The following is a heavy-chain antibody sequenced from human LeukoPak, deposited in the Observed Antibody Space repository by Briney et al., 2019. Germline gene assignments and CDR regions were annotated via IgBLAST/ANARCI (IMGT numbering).Heavy chain of an antibody. V-gene: IGHV3-23*01. J-gene: IGHJ4*02. CDR1: GFTLSNFA. D-gene: IGHD3-22*01. CDR3: ANRHYHDSGHFDY. CDR2: ISGSSDNT. Sequence: GGSLRLSCAASGFTLSNFAMSWVRQAPGKGLEWVSAISGSSDNTYYADSVKGRFTISRDNSKDTLYLQMKSLRAEDTAVYYCANRHYHDSGHFDYWGQGTLVTVSS.